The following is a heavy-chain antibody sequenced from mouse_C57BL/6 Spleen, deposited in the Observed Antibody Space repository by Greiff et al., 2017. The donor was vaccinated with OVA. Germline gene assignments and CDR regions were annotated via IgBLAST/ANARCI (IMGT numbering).Heavy chain of an antibody. V-gene: IGHV1-52*01. D-gene: IGHD1-1*01. CDR1: GYTFTSYW. CDR3: ARAGNYTWFAY. J-gene: IGHJ3*01. Sequence: QVQLQQPGAELVRPGSSVKLSCKASGYTFTSYWMHWVKQRPIQGLEWIGNIDPSDSETHYNQKFKDKATLTVDKSSSTAYMPLSSLTSEDSAVYYCARAGNYTWFAYWGQGTLVTVSA. CDR2: IDPSDSET.